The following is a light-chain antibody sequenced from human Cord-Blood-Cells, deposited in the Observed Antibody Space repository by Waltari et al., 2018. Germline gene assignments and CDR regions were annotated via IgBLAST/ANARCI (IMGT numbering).Light chain of an antibody. Sequence: QSVLTQPPSASGTPGQRVTLSCSGSSSNIGRNTLNWYHQLPGTAPKPLIYSNNQRPSGVPDRFSGSKSGTSASLAISGLQSEDEADYYCAAWDDSLNGPGYVFGTGTKVTVL. CDR1: SSNIGRNT. J-gene: IGLJ1*01. V-gene: IGLV1-44*01. CDR2: SNN. CDR3: AAWDDSLNGPGYV.